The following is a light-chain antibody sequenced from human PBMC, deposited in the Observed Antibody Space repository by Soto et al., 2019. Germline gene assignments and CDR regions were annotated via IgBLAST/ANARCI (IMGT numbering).Light chain of an antibody. Sequence: EIVLTQSPDTLSLSPGETDTLSCRASQSVNSNYLAWYQQKPGQAPSLLIYGTSNRATGIPDRFSGSGSGTDFTLTISRLEPEDFAVFYCQQYDNSITFGQGTRLEIE. V-gene: IGKV3-20*01. CDR3: QQYDNSIT. J-gene: IGKJ5*01. CDR1: QSVNSNY. CDR2: GTS.